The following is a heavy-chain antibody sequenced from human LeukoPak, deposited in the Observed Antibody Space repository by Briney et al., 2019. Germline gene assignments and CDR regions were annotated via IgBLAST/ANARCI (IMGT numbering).Heavy chain of an antibody. CDR1: GYSISSGYY. J-gene: IGHJ3*02. CDR3: ARDPALRAFDI. Sequence: SETLSLTCTVSGYSISSGYYWGWIRQTPGKGLEWVGSIYYSGSTYYNPSLKSRVTISIDTPKNQFSLKLSSVTAADTAVYYCARDPALRAFDIWGQGTMVTVSS. CDR2: IYYSGST. V-gene: IGHV4-38-2*02.